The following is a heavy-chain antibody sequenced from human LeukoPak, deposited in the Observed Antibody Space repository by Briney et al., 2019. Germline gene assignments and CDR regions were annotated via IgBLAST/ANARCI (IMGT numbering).Heavy chain of an antibody. V-gene: IGHV3-30*18. CDR1: GFTFSSYG. CDR2: ISYDGSNK. CDR3: AKDPRNGDLHTAIDY. D-gene: IGHD4-17*01. Sequence: GRSLRLSCAASGFTFSSYGMHWVRQAPGKGLEWVAVISYDGSNKYYADSVKGRFTISRDNSKNTLYLQMNSLRAEDTAVYYCAKDPRNGDLHTAIDYWGQGTLVTVPS. J-gene: IGHJ4*02.